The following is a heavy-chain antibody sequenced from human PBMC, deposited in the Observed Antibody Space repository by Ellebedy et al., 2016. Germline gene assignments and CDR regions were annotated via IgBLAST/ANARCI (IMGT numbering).Heavy chain of an antibody. J-gene: IGHJ6*03. CDR3: ARGTYSYGYDYYYYMDV. Sequence: GSLRLXXAVSGGSISSYYWSWIRQPPGKGLEWIGYIYYSGSTNYNPSLKSRVTISVDTSKNQFSLKLSSVTAADTAVYYCARGTYSYGYDYYYYMDVWGKGTTVTVSS. V-gene: IGHV4-59*01. CDR2: IYYSGST. CDR1: GGSISSYY. D-gene: IGHD5-18*01.